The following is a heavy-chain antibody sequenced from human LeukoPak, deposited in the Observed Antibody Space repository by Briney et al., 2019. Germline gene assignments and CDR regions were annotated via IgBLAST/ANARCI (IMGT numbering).Heavy chain of an antibody. CDR1: GGSFSGYY. CDR2: INHSGST. J-gene: IGHJ6*03. Sequence: PSETLSLTCAVYGGSFSGYYWSWIRQPPGKGLEWIGEINHSGSTNYNPSLKSRVTISVDTSKNQFSLKLSSVTAADTAVYYCARRRPYYYCMDVWGKGTTVTVSS. V-gene: IGHV4-34*01. CDR3: ARRRPYYYCMDV.